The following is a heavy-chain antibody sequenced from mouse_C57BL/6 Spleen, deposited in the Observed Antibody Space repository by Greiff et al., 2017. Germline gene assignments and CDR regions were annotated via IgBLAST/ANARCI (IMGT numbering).Heavy chain of an antibody. CDR3: ATTYYYGSSYYFDY. Sequence: VQLKQSGPELVKPGASVKISCKASGYSFTSYYMNWVKQSPEKSLEWIGEINPSTGGTTYNQKFKAKATLTVDKSSSTAYMQLKSLTSEDSAVYDCATTYYYGSSYYFDYWGQGTTLTVSS. D-gene: IGHD1-1*01. CDR1: GYSFTSYY. CDR2: INPSTGGT. V-gene: IGHV1-42*01. J-gene: IGHJ2*01.